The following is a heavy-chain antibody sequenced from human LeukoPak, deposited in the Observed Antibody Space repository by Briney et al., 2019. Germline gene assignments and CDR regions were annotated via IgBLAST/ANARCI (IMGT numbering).Heavy chain of an antibody. CDR1: GNYW. Sequence: PGGSLRLSCAASGNYWIHWVRQAPGKELVWVSHINSDGSWTSYADSVKGRFTISKDNAKNTVYLQMNSLRAEDTAVYYCVSFYETYWGRGTLVTVS. CDR2: INSDGSWT. V-gene: IGHV3-74*01. J-gene: IGHJ4*02. D-gene: IGHD2/OR15-2a*01. CDR3: VSFYETY.